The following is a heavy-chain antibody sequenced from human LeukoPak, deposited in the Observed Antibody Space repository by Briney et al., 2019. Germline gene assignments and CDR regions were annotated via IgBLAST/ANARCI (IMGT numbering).Heavy chain of an antibody. CDR1: GFIFDDYG. CDR3: AKDRTTYYYDSSGYYKLGFWFDP. J-gene: IGHJ5*02. Sequence: GGSLRLSCIASGFIFDDYGMSWVRQAPGKGLEWVSAISGSGGSTYYADSVKGRFTISRDNSKNTLYLQMNSLRAEDTAVYYCAKDRTTYYYDSSGYYKLGFWFDPWGQGTLVTVSS. CDR2: ISGSGGST. V-gene: IGHV3-23*01. D-gene: IGHD3-22*01.